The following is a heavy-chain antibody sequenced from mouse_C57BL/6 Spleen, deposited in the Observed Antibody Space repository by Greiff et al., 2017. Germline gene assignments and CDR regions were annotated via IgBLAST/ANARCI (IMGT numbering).Heavy chain of an antibody. CDR3: ARGVYYYGSSFYWYFDV. CDR2: ISSGSSTL. V-gene: IGHV5-17*01. CDR1: GFTFSDYG. D-gene: IGHD1-1*01. J-gene: IGHJ1*03. Sequence: EVKLVESGGGLVKPGGSLKLSCAASGFTFSDYGMHWVRQAPEKGLEWVAYISSGSSTLYYADTVKGRFTISRDNAKNTLFLQMTSLRSEDTAMYYCARGVYYYGSSFYWYFDVWGTGTTVTVSS.